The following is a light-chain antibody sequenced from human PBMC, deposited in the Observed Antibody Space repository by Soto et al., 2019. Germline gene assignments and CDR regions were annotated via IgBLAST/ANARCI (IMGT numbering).Light chain of an antibody. CDR3: QQHNKWPPSIT. Sequence: EIVLTQSPATLSLSPGERATFSCRASQSVSSYLAWFQQKPGQAPRLLIYDASTRATGIAARFSGSGSRTDFTLTISSLETEDFAGYYCQQHNKWPPSITFGQGTRLEIK. CDR1: QSVSSY. CDR2: DAS. V-gene: IGKV3-11*01. J-gene: IGKJ5*01.